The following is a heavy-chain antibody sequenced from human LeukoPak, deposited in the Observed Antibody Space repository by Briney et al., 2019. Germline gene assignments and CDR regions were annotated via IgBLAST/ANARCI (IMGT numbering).Heavy chain of an antibody. Sequence: PGGSLRLSCAASGFTFTTYWMSWVRQAPGKGLEWVSAISGTGGSTYYADSVKGRFTISRDNSKNTLYLQIKSLRAEDTAVYYCAKDGVAAGNFYYYYMDVWGKGTTVTVSS. CDR2: ISGTGGST. J-gene: IGHJ6*03. V-gene: IGHV3-23*01. CDR3: AKDGVAAGNFYYYYMDV. D-gene: IGHD6-13*01. CDR1: GFTFTTYW.